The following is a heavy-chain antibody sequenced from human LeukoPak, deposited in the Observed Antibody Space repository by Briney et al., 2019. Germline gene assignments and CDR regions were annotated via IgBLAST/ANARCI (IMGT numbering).Heavy chain of an antibody. V-gene: IGHV4-61*02. CDR2: IYTSGST. J-gene: IGHJ6*03. CDR1: GGSISSGSYY. D-gene: IGHD6-13*01. CDR3: ARDHQQLLGEYYYYYMDV. Sequence: SETLSLTCTVSGGSISSGSYYWSWIRQPAGKGLEWIGRIYTSGSTNYNPSLKSRVTISVDTSKNQFSLKLGSVTAADTAVYYCARDHQQLLGEYYYYYMDVWGKGTTVTISS.